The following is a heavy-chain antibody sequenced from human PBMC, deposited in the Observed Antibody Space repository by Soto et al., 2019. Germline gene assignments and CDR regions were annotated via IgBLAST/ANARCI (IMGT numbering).Heavy chain of an antibody. Sequence: GGSLRLSCVGSGFTFSTYSINWVRQAPGKGLEWVSSISSRSDIYHADSAKGRFTISRDNAKNSVSLQLNSMRAEDTAVYYCPREYTAWPLAYGLDVWGQGTTVTVSS. D-gene: IGHD2-2*02. J-gene: IGHJ6*01. V-gene: IGHV3-21*01. CDR2: ISSRSDI. CDR1: GFTFSTYS. CDR3: PREYTAWPLAYGLDV.